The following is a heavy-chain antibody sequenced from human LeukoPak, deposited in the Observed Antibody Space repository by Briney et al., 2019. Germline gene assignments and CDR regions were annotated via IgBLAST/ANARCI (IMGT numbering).Heavy chain of an antibody. CDR3: ARRPRIVRGVINYYYYYYMDV. CDR2: IYYSGYT. CDR1: GGSISSYY. J-gene: IGHJ6*03. Sequence: SETLSLTCTVSGGSISSYYWSWIRQPPGKGLKWIGNIYYSGYTTYSPSLRSRVTISVDTSKNQFSLKLSSVTAADTAVYYCARRPRIVRGVINYYYYYYMDVWGKGTTVTISS. V-gene: IGHV4-59*12. D-gene: IGHD3-10*01.